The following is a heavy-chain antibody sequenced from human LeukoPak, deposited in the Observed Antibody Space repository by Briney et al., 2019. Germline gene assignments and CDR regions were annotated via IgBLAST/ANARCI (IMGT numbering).Heavy chain of an antibody. D-gene: IGHD6-19*01. CDR2: MNPNSGNT. J-gene: IGHJ4*02. CDR3: ARGKYFSGSYRYYFGY. Sequence: GASVKVSCKASGYTFTSYDINWVRQASGQGLEWMGWMNPNSGNTGNAQKFQGRVTMTRNTSITTAYMEVSSLRSEDTAVYYCARGKYFSGSYRYYFGYWGQGTLVTVSS. V-gene: IGHV1-8*01. CDR1: GYTFTSYD.